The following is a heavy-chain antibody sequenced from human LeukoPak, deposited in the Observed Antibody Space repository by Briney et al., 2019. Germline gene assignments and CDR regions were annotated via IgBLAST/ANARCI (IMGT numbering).Heavy chain of an antibody. CDR1: GVSITTYY. J-gene: IGHJ4*02. CDR3: ATAPPTYYFDY. V-gene: IGHV4-59*01. CDR2: IYYTGNT. Sequence: SETLSLTCTVSGVSITTYYWSWIRQAPGKGLEWIAYIYYTGNTNYNPSLKSRVTISVDTSKNQISLKLSSVTAADTAVYYCATAPPTYYFDYWGQGTLVTVSS.